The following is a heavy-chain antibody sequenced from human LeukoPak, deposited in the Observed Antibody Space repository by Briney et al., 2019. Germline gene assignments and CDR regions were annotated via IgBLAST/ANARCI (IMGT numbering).Heavy chain of an antibody. CDR2: IYYSGST. D-gene: IGHD3-22*01. V-gene: IGHV4-59*01. CDR1: GGSISSYY. J-gene: IGHJ4*02. CDR3: ARSHYDSSGSYHFDY. Sequence: SETLSLTCTVSGGSISSYYWSWIRQPPGKGLEWIGYIYYSGSTNYNPSLKSRVTISVDTSKNQFSLKLSSVTAADTAVYYCARSHYDSSGSYHFDYWGQGTLVTVSS.